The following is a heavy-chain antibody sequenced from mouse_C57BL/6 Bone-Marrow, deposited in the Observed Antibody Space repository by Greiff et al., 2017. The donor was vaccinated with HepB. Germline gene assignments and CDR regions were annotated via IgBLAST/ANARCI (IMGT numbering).Heavy chain of an antibody. CDR3: LLLRSSWYFDV. CDR1: GYTFTDYN. D-gene: IGHD1-1*01. Sequence: VQLKQSGPELVKPGASVKIPCKASGYTFTDYNMDWVKQSHGKSLEWIGDINPNNGGTIYNQKFKGKATLTVDKSSSTAYMELRSLTSEDTAVYYCLLLRSSWYFDVWGTGTTVTVSS. CDR2: INPNNGGT. J-gene: IGHJ1*03. V-gene: IGHV1-18*01.